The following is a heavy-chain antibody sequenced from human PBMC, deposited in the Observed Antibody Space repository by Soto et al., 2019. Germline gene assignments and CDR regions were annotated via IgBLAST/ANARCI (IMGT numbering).Heavy chain of an antibody. CDR2: ISAYNGNT. CDR3: ARDFGSGSYYGDAFDI. CDR1: GYTFTSYG. Sequence: GASVKVSCKASGYTFTSYGISWVRQAPGQGLEWMGWISAYNGNTNYAQKLQGRVTMTTDTSTSTAYMELRSLRSDDTAVYYCARDFGSGSYYGDAFDIWGQGTMVTVSS. J-gene: IGHJ3*02. D-gene: IGHD1-26*01. V-gene: IGHV1-18*01.